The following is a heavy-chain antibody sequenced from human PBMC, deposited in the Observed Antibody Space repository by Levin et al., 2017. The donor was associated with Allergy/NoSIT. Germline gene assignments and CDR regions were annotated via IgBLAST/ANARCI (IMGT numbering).Heavy chain of an antibody. CDR1: GFTFSSYW. J-gene: IGHJ4*02. V-gene: IGHV3-74*01. Sequence: LSLTCAASGFTFSSYWMHWVRQAPGKGLVWVSRINSDASSTTYADSVKGRFTISRDNAKNTLYLQMNSLRAEDTAVYHCARGFYSSSSIRNSYYFDYWGQGSLVTVSS. D-gene: IGHD6-6*01. CDR2: INSDASST. CDR3: ARGFYSSSSIRNSYYFDY.